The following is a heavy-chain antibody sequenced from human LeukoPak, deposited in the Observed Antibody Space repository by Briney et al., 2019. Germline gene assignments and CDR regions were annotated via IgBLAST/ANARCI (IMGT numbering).Heavy chain of an antibody. CDR3: AKGDKQLVFNRNKGGFDP. Sequence: GRSLRLSCAASGFTFSNYAMHWARQAPGKGLEWVAVISYDGSDKYYADSVKGRFTISRDISKNTLYLQMNSLRTEDTAVYYCAKGDKQLVFNRNKGGFDPWGQGTLVTVSS. CDR1: GFTFSNYA. J-gene: IGHJ5*02. CDR2: ISYDGSDK. V-gene: IGHV3-30*04. D-gene: IGHD6-13*01.